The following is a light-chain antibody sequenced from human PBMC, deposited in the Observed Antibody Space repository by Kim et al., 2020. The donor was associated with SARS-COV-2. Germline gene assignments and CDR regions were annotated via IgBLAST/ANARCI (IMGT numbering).Light chain of an antibody. CDR2: DVS. J-gene: IGLJ3*02. CDR1: RSDVGGYNY. V-gene: IGLV2-11*03. Sequence: GQSVTIACTGTRSDVGGYNYVSWYKQHPGKAPKLMIYDVSKRPSGVPDRFSASKSGNTASLTISGLLTEDEADYYCCSYAGSYTWVFGGGTKLTVL. CDR3: CSYAGSYTWV.